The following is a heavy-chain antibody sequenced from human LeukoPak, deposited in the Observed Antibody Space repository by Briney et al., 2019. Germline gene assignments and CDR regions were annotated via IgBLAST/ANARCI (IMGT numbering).Heavy chain of an antibody. CDR3: ARRRLPAAFDI. CDR2: INQDEYEK. Sequence: GGSLRLSCAASGFTFSSYWMGWVRQAPGKGLEWVANINQDEYEKYYVDSVKGRFTISRGNAQNSQYLQMNSLRADDTAVYYCARRRLPAAFDIWGQGTVVTVSS. V-gene: IGHV3-7*01. D-gene: IGHD2-21*01. J-gene: IGHJ3*02. CDR1: GFTFSSYW.